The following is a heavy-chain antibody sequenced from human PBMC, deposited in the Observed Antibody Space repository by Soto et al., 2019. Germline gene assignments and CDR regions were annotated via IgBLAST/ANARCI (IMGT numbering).Heavy chain of an antibody. D-gene: IGHD5-18*01. CDR3: ARATPAGYGYTTSDF. V-gene: IGHV1-18*01. Sequence: GASVKVSCKASGYTFNIYGFSWVRQAPGQGLEWMGWINSYNGNTDYPQKFQGRVTMTTDTSTNTAYMELRSLTSDDTAVYYCARATPAGYGYTTSDFWGQGTLVTV. J-gene: IGHJ4*02. CDR2: INSYNGNT. CDR1: GYTFNIYG.